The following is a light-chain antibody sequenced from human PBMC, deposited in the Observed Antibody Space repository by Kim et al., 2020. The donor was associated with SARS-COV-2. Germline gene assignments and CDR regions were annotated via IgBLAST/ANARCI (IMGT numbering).Light chain of an antibody. CDR1: SSSIASNY. CDR2: ADT. Sequence: KTVSISCRRSSSSIASNYVQWYQQRPGSAPTTVIYADTQRPSGVPDRYSGSIDSSSNSASLTISGLKTEDEADYYCQSYDSGNHWVFGGGTQLTVL. CDR3: QSYDSGNHWV. V-gene: IGLV6-57*03. J-gene: IGLJ3*02.